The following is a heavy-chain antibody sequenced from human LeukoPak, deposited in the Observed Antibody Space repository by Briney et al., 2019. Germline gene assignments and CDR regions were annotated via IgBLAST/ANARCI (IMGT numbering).Heavy chain of an antibody. V-gene: IGHV4-39*01. CDR3: ARHSRGPAAGPAFDY. D-gene: IGHD6-13*01. J-gene: IGHJ4*02. CDR1: GGSISSSTYY. CDR2: IYYSGST. Sequence: ASETLSLTCTVSGGSISSSTYYWGWIRQPPGKGLEWIGSIYYSGSTYYNPSLKSRVTISVDTSKNQFSLSCVTAADTAVYYCARHSRGPAAGPAFDYWGQGTLVTVSS.